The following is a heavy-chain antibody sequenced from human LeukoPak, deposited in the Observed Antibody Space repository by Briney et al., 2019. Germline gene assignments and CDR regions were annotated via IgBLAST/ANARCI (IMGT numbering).Heavy chain of an antibody. CDR1: GFTFSSYG. D-gene: IGHD3-10*01. CDR2: IRYDGSDK. J-gene: IGHJ4*02. Sequence: HPGGSLRLSCAASGFTFSSYGMHWVRQAPGKGLERVAFIRYDGSDKYYADSVKGRFTISRDNSKNTLYLQMNSLRAEDTAAYYCANLPIRGSGSYYTDYWGQGTLVTVSS. CDR3: ANLPIRGSGSYYTDY. V-gene: IGHV3-30*02.